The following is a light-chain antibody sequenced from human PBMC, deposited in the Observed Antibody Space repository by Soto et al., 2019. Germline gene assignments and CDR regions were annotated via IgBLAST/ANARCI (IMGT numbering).Light chain of an antibody. J-gene: IGLJ1*01. CDR1: SSDVGGYNY. CDR2: DVS. V-gene: IGLV2-14*01. CDR3: SSFTTSSNV. Sequence: QLVLTQPASVSGSPGQSIAISCTGTSSDVGGYNYVSWYQQHPGKAPKLMIYDVSSRPSGISNRFSGSKSGNTASLTISGLQAEDEADYYCSSFTTSSNVFGTGTKLTVL.